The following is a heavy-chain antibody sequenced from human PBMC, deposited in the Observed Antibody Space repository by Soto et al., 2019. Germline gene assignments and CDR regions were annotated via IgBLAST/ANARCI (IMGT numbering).Heavy chain of an antibody. D-gene: IGHD2-2*02. CDR3: ARAGSSMGYYTYYGFDV. CDR1: GVPITTGGYY. Sequence: PWETLSPTCNVSGVPITTGGYYWSWIRQHPGKGLEWMGYIYHTGRTYYNPSLKSQSTISIDTSKNQFSLTLSSATGADTAMYYCARAGSSMGYYTYYGFDVWGQGTSVTVSS. J-gene: IGHJ6*02. V-gene: IGHV4-31*01. CDR2: IYHTGRT.